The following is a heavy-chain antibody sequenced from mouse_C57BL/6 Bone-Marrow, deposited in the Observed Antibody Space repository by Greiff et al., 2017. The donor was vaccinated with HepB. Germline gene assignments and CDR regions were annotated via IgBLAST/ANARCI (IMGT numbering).Heavy chain of an antibody. CDR3: AICGSSGHYFDY. V-gene: IGHV1-74*01. Sequence: QVQLQQPGAELVKPGASVKVSCKASGYTFTSYWMHWVKRRPGQGLEWIGRIHPSDSDTNYNQKFKGKATLTVDKSSSTAYIQLSSLTSEDSAVYYCAICGSSGHYFDYWGQGTTLTVSS. CDR2: IHPSDSDT. CDR1: GYTFTSYW. D-gene: IGHD3-2*02. J-gene: IGHJ2*01.